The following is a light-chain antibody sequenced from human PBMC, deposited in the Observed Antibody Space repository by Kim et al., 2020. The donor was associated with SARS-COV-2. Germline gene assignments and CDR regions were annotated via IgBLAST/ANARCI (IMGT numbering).Light chain of an antibody. CDR1: QSVSSSY. CDR2: GAS. V-gene: IGKV3-20*01. CDR3: QQYGRSPLT. J-gene: IGKJ4*01. Sequence: PGERATLSCRAGQSVSSSYLAWYQQKPGQAPKLLIYGASNRAAGIPDRFSGSGSGTDFTLTLNGLEPEDFAVYYCQQYGRSPLTFGGGTKVDIK.